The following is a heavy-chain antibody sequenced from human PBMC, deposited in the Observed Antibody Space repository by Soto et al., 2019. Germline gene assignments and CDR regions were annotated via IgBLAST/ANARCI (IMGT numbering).Heavy chain of an antibody. J-gene: IGHJ4*02. CDR2: ISYDGSNK. CDR3: AKVIEPNYYGSGSYDY. Sequence: QVQLVESGGGVVQPGRSLRLSCAASGFTFSSYGMHWVRQAPGKGLEWVAVISYDGSNKYYADSVKGRFTISRDNSKNTLYLQMNSLRAEDTAVYYCAKVIEPNYYGSGSYDYWGQGTLVTVSS. CDR1: GFTFSSYG. V-gene: IGHV3-30*18. D-gene: IGHD3-10*01.